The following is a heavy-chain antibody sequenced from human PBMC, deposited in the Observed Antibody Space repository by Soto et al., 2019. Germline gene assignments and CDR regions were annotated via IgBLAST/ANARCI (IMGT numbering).Heavy chain of an antibody. CDR1: EDTFRNYA. V-gene: IGHV1-69*06. D-gene: IGHD3-22*01. CDR3: ASIKYDSSAYYYWYLGL. Sequence: QVELVQSGAEVKKPGSSVKVSCQASEDTFRNYAISWVRQAPGQGLEWMGGIIPIFGTANYAQKFQGRVTIIVDTSANTVYLEISSLRPEDTAVYYCASIKYDSSAYYYWYLGLWGRGTLVTVSS. CDR2: IIPIFGTA. J-gene: IGHJ2*01.